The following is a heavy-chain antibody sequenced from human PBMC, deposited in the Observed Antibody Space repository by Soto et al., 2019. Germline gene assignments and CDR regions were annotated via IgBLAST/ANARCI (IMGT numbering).Heavy chain of an antibody. J-gene: IGHJ4*02. CDR3: TSWDGRCIGGSCFFDS. Sequence: EVQLVETGGGLVQSGGSLRLSCIASGFSLTQYWMSWVRQTPRKGLEWVAKINEDGTKRDYMESVEGRFTISRDNAKNSVSLQMNSLRADDTAVYFCTSWDGRCIGGSCFFDSWGQGTLVTVSS. CDR1: GFSLTQYW. V-gene: IGHV3-7*01. CDR2: INEDGTKR. D-gene: IGHD2-15*01.